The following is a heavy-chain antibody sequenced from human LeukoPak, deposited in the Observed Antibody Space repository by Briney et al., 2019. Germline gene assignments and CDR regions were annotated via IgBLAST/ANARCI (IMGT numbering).Heavy chain of an antibody. D-gene: IGHD4-17*01. Sequence: PETPCLSPALSVGSPSSYYSRSGPPPPRKRLEWIGYIYYSGSTNYNPSLKSRVTIPVDTSKNQFSLKLSSVTAADTAVYYCARAHPTVTNFDYWGQGTLVTVSS. CDR2: IYYSGST. CDR1: GSPSSYY. J-gene: IGHJ4*02. CDR3: ARAHPTVTNFDY. V-gene: IGHV4-59*01.